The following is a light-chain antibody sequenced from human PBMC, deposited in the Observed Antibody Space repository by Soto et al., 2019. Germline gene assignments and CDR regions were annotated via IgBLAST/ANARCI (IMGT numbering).Light chain of an antibody. CDR2: DAS. J-gene: IGKJ5*01. V-gene: IGKV1-13*02. CDR3: QQLNSYPFT. CDR1: QGLRSA. Sequence: AIQLTQSPSSLSASVGDRVSITCRASQGLRSALAWYQQKPGKPPKILIYDASSLQSGVPSRFSGSESVTDCTLTISSLQPEDFATYYCQQLNSYPFTFGQGTRLEIK.